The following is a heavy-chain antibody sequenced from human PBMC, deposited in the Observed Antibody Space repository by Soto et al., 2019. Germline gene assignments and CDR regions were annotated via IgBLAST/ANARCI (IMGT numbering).Heavy chain of an antibody. Sequence: QVTLKESGPVLVKPTETLTLTCTVSGFSLSNARMGVSWIRQPPGKALEWLAHIFSNDEKSYSTSLKSRLTISKDTSKSQVVLTMTNMDPVDTATYYCARTAWGVPAVKHTPSELDYWGQGTLVTVSS. V-gene: IGHV2-26*01. J-gene: IGHJ4*02. CDR2: IFSNDEK. CDR3: ARTAWGVPAVKHTPSELDY. D-gene: IGHD2-2*01. CDR1: GFSLSNARMG.